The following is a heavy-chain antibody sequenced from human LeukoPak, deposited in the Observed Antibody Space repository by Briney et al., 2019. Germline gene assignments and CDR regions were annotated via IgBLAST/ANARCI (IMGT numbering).Heavy chain of an antibody. J-gene: IGHJ6*03. D-gene: IGHD3-3*01. CDR1: GGSFSGYY. V-gene: IGHV4-34*01. CDR2: INHSGST. CDR3: ARGAQYYDFWSGYYRLYYMDV. Sequence: SETLSLTCAVYGGSFSGYYWSWIRQPPGKGLEWIGEINHSGSTNYNPSLKSRVTISVDTSKNQFSLKLSSVTAADTAVYYCARGAQYYDFWSGYYRLYYMDVWGKGTTVTVSS.